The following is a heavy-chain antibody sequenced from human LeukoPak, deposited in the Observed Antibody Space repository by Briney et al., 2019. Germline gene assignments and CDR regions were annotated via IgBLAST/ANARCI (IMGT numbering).Heavy chain of an antibody. V-gene: IGHV3-48*01. CDR2: IRSSSET. J-gene: IGHJ5*02. D-gene: IGHD5-12*01. CDR3: ARDAGNSGYGCDL. CDR1: GFIFSQYS. Sequence: GGSLRLSCAASGFIFSQYSMNWVRQAPGKGLEWVSHIRSSSETFYADSVKGRFTISRDNARNSLYLQMNNLRGEDTAIYYCARDAGNSGYGCDLWGQGALVTVSS.